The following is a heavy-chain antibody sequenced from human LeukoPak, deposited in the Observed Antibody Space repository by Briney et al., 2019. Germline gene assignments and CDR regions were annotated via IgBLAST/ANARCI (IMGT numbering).Heavy chain of an antibody. CDR1: GFTFSSYW. V-gene: IGHV3-7*01. Sequence: PGGSLRLSCAASGFTFSSYWMSWVRQAPGKGLEWVANIKQDGSEKYYVDSVKGRFTISRDNAKNSLYLKTDTLRGDDTGIYYCARDPNVLGITPYYFDFWGQGTLVTVSS. D-gene: IGHD3-10*02. CDR3: ARDPNVLGITPYYFDF. CDR2: IKQDGSEK. J-gene: IGHJ4*02.